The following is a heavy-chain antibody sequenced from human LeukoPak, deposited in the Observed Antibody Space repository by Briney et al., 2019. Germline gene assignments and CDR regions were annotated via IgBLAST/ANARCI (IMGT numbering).Heavy chain of an antibody. CDR3: AKERSGVVAAASNS. CDR2: INGDGSTT. Sequence: GGSLRLSCAASGFTFSRYWMHWVRQAPGKGLVWVSRINGDGSTTSYADSVKGRFTISRDNSKNTLSLQMNSLRADDTAVYYCAKERSGVVAAASNSWGQGTLVTVSS. CDR1: GFTFSRYW. J-gene: IGHJ5*02. D-gene: IGHD2-2*01. V-gene: IGHV3-74*01.